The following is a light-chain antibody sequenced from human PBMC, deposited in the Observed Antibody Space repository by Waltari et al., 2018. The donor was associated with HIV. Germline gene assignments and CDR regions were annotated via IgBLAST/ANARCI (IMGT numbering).Light chain of an antibody. CDR2: ETT. CDR1: SSNIGANYD. V-gene: IGLV1-40*01. J-gene: IGLJ1*01. CDR3: QSYDSSRTGAV. Sequence: QSTLTQPPSVSGAPGQRITISCTGSSSNIGANYDVHWYQQFPGTAPTVLIYETTSRHSGVPDRFSASRSGTSATRAINGLQAEDEADYYCQSYDSSRTGAVFGTGTTVNVL.